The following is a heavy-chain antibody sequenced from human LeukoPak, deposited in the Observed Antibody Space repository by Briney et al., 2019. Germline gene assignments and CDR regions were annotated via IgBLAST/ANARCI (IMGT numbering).Heavy chain of an antibody. J-gene: IGHJ4*02. CDR3: ARVILAAAGTIDY. CDR2: IYHSGST. CDR1: GDSISSSGYY. V-gene: IGHV4-38-2*02. D-gene: IGHD6-13*01. Sequence: PSETLSLTCTVSGDSISSSGYYWGWIRQPPGKGLEWIGSIYHSGSTYHNPSLKSRVTIPVDTSKNQFSLKLSSVTAADTAVYYCARVILAAAGTIDYWGQGTLVTVSS.